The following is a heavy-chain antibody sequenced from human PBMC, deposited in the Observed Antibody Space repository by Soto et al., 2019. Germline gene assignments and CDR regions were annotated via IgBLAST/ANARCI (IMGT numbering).Heavy chain of an antibody. Sequence: EVQLLESGGGLVQPGGSLRLSCAASGFTFSSYGMSWVRQAPGKGLEWVSSINGAGGSAYYADSVKGRFTVSRDNSKNTLYLHMNVLRVQDTAVYYCAKRTPSGSLQPFDFWGQGTLVTVYS. CDR2: INGAGGSA. J-gene: IGHJ4*02. CDR3: AKRTPSGSLQPFDF. CDR1: GFTFSSYG. D-gene: IGHD3-10*01. V-gene: IGHV3-23*01.